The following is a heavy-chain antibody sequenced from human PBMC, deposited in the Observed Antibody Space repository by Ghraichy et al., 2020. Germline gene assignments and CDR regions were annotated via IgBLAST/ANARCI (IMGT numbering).Heavy chain of an antibody. D-gene: IGHD6-13*01. V-gene: IGHV4-34*01. CDR3: ARGRDWYNSSWSPPRYYFDY. CDR2: INHSGST. CDR1: GGSFSGYY. Sequence: SETLSLTCAVYGGSFSGYYWSWIRQPPGKGLEWIGEINHSGSTNYNPSLKSRVTISVDTSKNQFSLKLSSVTAADTAVYYCARGRDWYNSSWSPPRYYFDYWGQGTLVTVSS. J-gene: IGHJ4*02.